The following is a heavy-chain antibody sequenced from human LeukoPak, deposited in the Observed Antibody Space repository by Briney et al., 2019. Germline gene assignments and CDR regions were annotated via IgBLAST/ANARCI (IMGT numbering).Heavy chain of an antibody. D-gene: IGHD2-8*01. V-gene: IGHV1-18*01. Sequence: ASVKVSCKASGYTFTSYGISWVRQAPGQGLEWMGWISAYNGNTNYAQKLQGRVTMTRDTSTSTVYMELSSLKSEDTAVYYCAREDVVLVDAVRYYYYGMDVWGQGTTVTVSS. CDR2: ISAYNGNT. CDR1: GYTFTSYG. CDR3: AREDVVLVDAVRYYYYGMDV. J-gene: IGHJ6*02.